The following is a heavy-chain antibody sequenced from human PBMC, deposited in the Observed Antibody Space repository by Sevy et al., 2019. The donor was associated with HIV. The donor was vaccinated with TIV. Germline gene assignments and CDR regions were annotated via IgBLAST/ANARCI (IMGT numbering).Heavy chain of an antibody. V-gene: IGHV4-4*07. J-gene: IGHJ6*03. D-gene: IGHD3-10*01. Sequence: SETLSLTCTVSGGSISSYYWSWIRQPAGKGLEWIGRIYTSGSTNYNPSLKSRVTMSVDTSKNQFSLKLRSVTAADTAVYYCARDKGSGPPSYYYYMDVWGKGTTVTVSS. CDR3: ARDKGSGPPSYYYYMDV. CDR1: GGSISSYY. CDR2: IYTSGST.